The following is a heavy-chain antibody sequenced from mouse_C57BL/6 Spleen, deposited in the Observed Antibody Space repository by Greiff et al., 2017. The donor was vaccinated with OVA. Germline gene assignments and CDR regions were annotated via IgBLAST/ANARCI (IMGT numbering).Heavy chain of an antibody. J-gene: IGHJ1*03. V-gene: IGHV5-17*01. CDR3: ARTETYLGYFDV. Sequence: EVKLMESGGGLVKPGGSLKLSCAASGFTFSDYGMHWVRQAPEKGLEWVAYISSGSSTIYYADTVKGRFTISRDNAKNTLFLQMTSLRSEDTAMYYCARTETYLGYFDVWGTGTTVTVSS. CDR2: ISSGSSTI. CDR1: GFTFSDYG. D-gene: IGHD5-1*01.